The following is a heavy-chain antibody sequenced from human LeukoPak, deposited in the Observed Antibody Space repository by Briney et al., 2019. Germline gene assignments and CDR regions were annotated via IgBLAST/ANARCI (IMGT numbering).Heavy chain of an antibody. D-gene: IGHD5-24*01. J-gene: IGHJ4*02. CDR3: ARGGDGYSLSYFDF. CDR2: IYYGGST. CDR1: GGSISGNYYY. V-gene: IGHV4-39*07. Sequence: PSETLSLTCTVSGGSISGNYYYWGWIRQPPGKGLEWIGSIYYGGSTYYNPSPKSRVTISVDTSKNQFSLKLRFVTAADTAVYYCARGGDGYSLSYFDFWGQGTLVTVSS.